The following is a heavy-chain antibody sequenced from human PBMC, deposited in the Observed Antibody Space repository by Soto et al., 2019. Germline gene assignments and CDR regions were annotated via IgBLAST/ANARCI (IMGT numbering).Heavy chain of an antibody. J-gene: IGHJ4*02. D-gene: IGHD3-3*01. CDR3: ARDNYDYDLYYFDY. V-gene: IGHV4-30-4*01. CDR1: VGSISSGDSY. Sequence: LSLTCTVSVGSISSGDSYWRWIRQPPRKALDWIGYIYYNGSTSYNPSLQGRVAISVDTSKNQFSLKLSSVTAADTAVYYCARDNYDYDLYYFDYWGQGTLVTVSS. CDR2: IYYNGST.